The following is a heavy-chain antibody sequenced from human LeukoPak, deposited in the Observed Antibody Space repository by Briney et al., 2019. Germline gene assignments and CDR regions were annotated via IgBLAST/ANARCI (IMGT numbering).Heavy chain of an antibody. J-gene: IGHJ6*03. CDR3: ARTRQQLALYYYYYYMDV. V-gene: IGHV4-38-2*02. CDR2: IYHSGST. D-gene: IGHD6-13*01. Sequence: SETLSLTCTVSGYSISSAYYWGWIRQPPGKGLEWIGSIYHSGSTYYNPSLKSRVTMSVDTSKNQFSLKLSSVTAADTAVYYCARTRQQLALYYYYYYMDVWGKGTTVTVSS. CDR1: GYSISSAYY.